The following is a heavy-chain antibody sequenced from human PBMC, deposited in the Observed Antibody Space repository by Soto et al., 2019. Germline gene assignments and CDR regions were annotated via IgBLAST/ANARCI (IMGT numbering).Heavy chain of an antibody. D-gene: IGHD2-15*01. V-gene: IGHV4-59*01. CDR1: GGSISSSY. CDR2: IFSSGST. J-gene: IGHJ4*02. CDR3: ARYEAVAGVFDY. Sequence: SETLSLICSVSGGSISSSYWSWIRQSPGKGLEWIGYIFSSGSTNYNPSLKSRVTISIDTAKNQFSLKLSSVTAADTANYFCARYEAVAGVFDYWGQGTLVTVSS.